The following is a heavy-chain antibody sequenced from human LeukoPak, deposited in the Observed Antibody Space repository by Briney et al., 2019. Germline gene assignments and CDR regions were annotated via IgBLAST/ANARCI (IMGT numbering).Heavy chain of an antibody. Sequence: SETLSLTCTVSGGSISSYYWSWIRQPPGKGLEWIGYIYYSGSTNYNPSLKSRVTISVDTSKNQFSLKLSSVTAADTAVYYCAREFAPLRGNYYYGMDVWGQGTTVTVSS. CDR2: IYYSGST. D-gene: IGHD3-16*01. CDR1: GGSISSYY. V-gene: IGHV4-59*01. J-gene: IGHJ6*02. CDR3: AREFAPLRGNYYYGMDV.